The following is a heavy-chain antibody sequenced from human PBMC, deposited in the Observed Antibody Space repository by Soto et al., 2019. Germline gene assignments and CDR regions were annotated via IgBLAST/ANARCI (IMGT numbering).Heavy chain of an antibody. CDR2: IYPGDSDT. V-gene: IGHV5-51*01. J-gene: IGHJ4*02. CDR3: ARHPILEWLFYYFDY. D-gene: IGHD3-3*01. Sequence: PGESLKISCKGSGYSFTSYWIGWVRQMPGKGLEWMGSIYPGDSDTRYSPSFQGQVTISADKSISTAYLQWSSLKASDTAMYYCARHPILEWLFYYFDYWGQGTLVTVSS. CDR1: GYSFTSYW.